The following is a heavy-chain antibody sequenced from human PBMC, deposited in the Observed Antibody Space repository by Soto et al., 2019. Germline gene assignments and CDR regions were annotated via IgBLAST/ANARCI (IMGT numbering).Heavy chain of an antibody. CDR3: AKRRLSSCWKYYFDY. CDR1: GFTFSSYA. CDR2: ISGSGGST. V-gene: IGHV3-23*01. J-gene: IGHJ4*02. Sequence: GGSLRLTCAASGFTFSSYAMXWVXQAXGKGLEWVSAISGSGGSTYYADSVKGRFTISRDNSKNTLYLQMNSLRAEDTAVYYCAKRRLSSCWKYYFDYWGQGTLVTVSS. D-gene: IGHD6-19*01.